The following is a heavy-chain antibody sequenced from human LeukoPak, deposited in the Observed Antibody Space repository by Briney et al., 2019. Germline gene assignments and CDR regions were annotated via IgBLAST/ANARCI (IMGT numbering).Heavy chain of an antibody. D-gene: IGHD4/OR15-4a*01. CDR1: GASISDYY. J-gene: IGHJ4*02. CDR3: AYGDTYYDF. CDR2: IYYTGST. V-gene: IGHV4-59*01. Sequence: SETLSLTCTVSGASISDYYWMWIRQPPGQGLEWIGYIYYTGSTNSNPSLKSRVVMSVDMSKNQFSLSLTSVSAADSALYAGAYGDTYYDFWGQGTLASVSS.